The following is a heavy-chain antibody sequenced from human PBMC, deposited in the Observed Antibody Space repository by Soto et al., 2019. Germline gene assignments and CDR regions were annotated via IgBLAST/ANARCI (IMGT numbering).Heavy chain of an antibody. Sequence: GGSLRLSCAASGFTFSSYAMHWVRQAPGKGLEWVAVISYDGSNKYYADSVKGRFTISRDNSKNTLYLQMNSLRAEDTAVYYCASSEGITIFGVVITSSGIDYWGKGTLVTVSS. CDR1: GFTFSSYA. V-gene: IGHV3-30-3*01. J-gene: IGHJ4*02. CDR2: ISYDGSNK. CDR3: ASSEGITIFGVVITSSGIDY. D-gene: IGHD3-3*01.